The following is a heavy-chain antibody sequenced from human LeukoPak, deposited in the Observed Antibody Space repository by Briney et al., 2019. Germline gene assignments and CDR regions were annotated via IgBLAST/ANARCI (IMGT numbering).Heavy chain of an antibody. V-gene: IGHV1-69*04. CDR1: GGTFSSYA. Sequence: GSSVKVSCKASGGTFSSYAISWVRQAPGQGLEWMGRIIPILGIANYAQKFQGRVTITADKSTSTAYMELSSLRSEDTAVYYCARAVVRPYGGNSDYFQHWGQGTLVTVSS. CDR3: ARAVVRPYGGNSDYFQH. CDR2: IIPILGIA. J-gene: IGHJ1*01. D-gene: IGHD4-23*01.